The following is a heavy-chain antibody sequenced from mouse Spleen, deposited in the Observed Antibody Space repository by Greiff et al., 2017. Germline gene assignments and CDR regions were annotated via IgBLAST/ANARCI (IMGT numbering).Heavy chain of an antibody. CDR2: IRNKANGYTT. V-gene: IGHV7-3*01. CDR3: ARWRSYFDY. J-gene: IGHJ2*01. CDR1: GFTFTDYY. Sequence: EVKLVESGGGLVQPGGSLSLSCAASGFTFTDYYMSWVRQPPGKALEWLGFIRNKANGYTTEYSASVKGRFTISRDNSQSILYLQMNALRAEDSATYYCARWRSYFDYWGQGTTLTVSS.